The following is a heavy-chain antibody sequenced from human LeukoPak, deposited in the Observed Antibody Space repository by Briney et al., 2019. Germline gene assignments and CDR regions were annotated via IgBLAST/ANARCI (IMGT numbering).Heavy chain of an antibody. D-gene: IGHD2-15*01. V-gene: IGHV4-61*09. CDR1: GGSINSGRYY. J-gene: IGHJ4*02. CDR2: ISTSGRT. CDR3: ALFEVVVGSTQDF. Sequence: SETLSLTCTVSGGSINSGRYYWSWIRQPAGRGLEWIGHISTSGRTSYSPSLKSRVTISVDRSKNQFSLKLSSVTAADTAVYYCALFEVVVGSTQDFWGQGTLVTVSS.